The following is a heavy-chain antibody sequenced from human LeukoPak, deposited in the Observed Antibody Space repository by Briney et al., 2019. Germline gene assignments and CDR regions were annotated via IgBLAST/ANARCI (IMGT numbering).Heavy chain of an antibody. D-gene: IGHD3-22*01. CDR2: INWNGGST. Sequence: GGPLRLSCAASGFTSDDYGMSWVRQAPGKGLEWVSGINWNGGSTGYADSVKGRFTISRDNAKNSLYLQMNSLRAEDTALYYCARAEGNYYDSSTGDYWGQGTLVTASS. J-gene: IGHJ4*02. V-gene: IGHV3-20*04. CDR3: ARAEGNYYDSSTGDY. CDR1: GFTSDDYG.